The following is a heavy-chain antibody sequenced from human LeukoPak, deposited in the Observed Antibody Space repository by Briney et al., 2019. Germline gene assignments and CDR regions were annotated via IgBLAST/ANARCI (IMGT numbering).Heavy chain of an antibody. V-gene: IGHV3-33*08. J-gene: IGHJ6*03. CDR1: GFTFSSYG. D-gene: IGHD2-2*01. CDR3: ARVPAADYYYYYMDV. Sequence: GGSLRLSCAASGFTFSSYGMHWVRQAPGKGLEWVAVIWYGGSNKYYADSVKGRFTISRDNSKNTLYLQMNSLRAEDTAVYYCARVPAADYYYYYMDVWGKGTTVTVSS. CDR2: IWYGGSNK.